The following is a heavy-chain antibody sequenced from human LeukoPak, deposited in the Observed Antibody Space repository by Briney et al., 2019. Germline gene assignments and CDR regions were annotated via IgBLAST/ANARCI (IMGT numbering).Heavy chain of an antibody. J-gene: IGHJ6*02. D-gene: IGHD3-10*01. CDR3: ARATYYYGSGSQYGMDV. Sequence: SETLSLTCTVSGGSISSYYWSWIRQLAGKGLEWIGRIYTSGSTNYNPSLKSRVTMSVDTSKNQFSLKLSSVTAADTAVYYCARATYYYGSGSQYGMDVWGQGTTVTVSS. CDR1: GGSISSYY. V-gene: IGHV4-4*07. CDR2: IYTSGST.